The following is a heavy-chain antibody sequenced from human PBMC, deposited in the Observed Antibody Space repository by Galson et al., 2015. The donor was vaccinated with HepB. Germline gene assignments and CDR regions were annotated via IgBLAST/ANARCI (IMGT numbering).Heavy chain of an antibody. CDR2: IYPGDSDT. V-gene: IGHV5-51*01. CDR1: GYTFTSYW. J-gene: IGHJ2*01. Sequence: QSGAEVKKAGESLKISCKGSGYTFTSYWIGWVRQTPGKGLEWMGIIYPGDSDTRYSPSFQGQVTISADESISTAYLQWSSLKASDSAMYYCARATSIVGAFWYFDLWGHGTLVTVSS. CDR3: ARATSIVGAFWYFDL. D-gene: IGHD1-26*01.